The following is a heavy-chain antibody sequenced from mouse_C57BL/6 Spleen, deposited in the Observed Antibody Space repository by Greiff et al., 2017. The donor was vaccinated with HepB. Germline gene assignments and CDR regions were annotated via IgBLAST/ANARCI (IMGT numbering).Heavy chain of an antibody. V-gene: IGHV1-52*01. D-gene: IGHD1-1*01. CDR3: ARSTTVVPYYFDY. CDR1: GYTFTSYW. J-gene: IGHJ2*01. CDR2: IDPSDSET. Sequence: QVQLQQSGAELVRPGSSVKLSCKASGYTFTSYWMHWVKQRPIQGLEWIGNIDPSDSETHYNQKFKDKATLTVDKSSSTAYMQLSSLTSEDSAVYYCARSTTVVPYYFDYWGQGTTLTVSS.